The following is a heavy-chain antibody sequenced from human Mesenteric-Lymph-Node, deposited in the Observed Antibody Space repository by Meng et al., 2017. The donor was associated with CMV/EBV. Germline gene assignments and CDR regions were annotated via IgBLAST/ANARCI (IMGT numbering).Heavy chain of an antibody. J-gene: IGHJ6*02. CDR2: INPSGGST. Sequence: ASVKVSCKASGYTFTSYYMHWVRQAPGQGLEWMGIINPSGGSTSYAQKFQGRVTMTRDTSTSTVYMELSSLRSEDTAVYYCAKGGDIVVVPAALTYYYYYGMDVWGQGTTVTVSS. D-gene: IGHD2-2*01. CDR3: AKGGDIVVVPAALTYYYYYGMDV. V-gene: IGHV1-46*01. CDR1: GYTFTSYY.